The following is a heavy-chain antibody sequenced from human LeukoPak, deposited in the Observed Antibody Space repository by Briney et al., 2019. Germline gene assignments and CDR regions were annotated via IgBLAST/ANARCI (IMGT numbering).Heavy chain of an antibody. CDR1: GFTFSSYA. CDR3: AKTRLAGGFDY. J-gene: IGHJ4*02. CDR2: ITNNGGST. D-gene: IGHD3-9*01. Sequence: GGSLRLSCAASGFTFSSYAMGWVRQAPGKGLEWVSMITNNGGSTYYAASVEGRFTVSRDNSRDMVFMQMNSLNAEDTALYYCAKTRLAGGFDYWGQGTLVTVSS. V-gene: IGHV3-23*01.